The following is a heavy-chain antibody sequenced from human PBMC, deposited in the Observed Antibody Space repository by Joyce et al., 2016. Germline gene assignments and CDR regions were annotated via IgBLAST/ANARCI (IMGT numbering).Heavy chain of an antibody. J-gene: IGHJ3*02. CDR1: GVSVSSSSYY. CDR2: ISYTWIT. Sequence: QVQLQESGPGLVKPSQTLSLTCTVSGVSVSSSSYYWNWIRQVPGKGLEWIGYISYTWITYYTPSLKSRLTISVDTSKDHFSLKLNSVTAADTAIYYCARGKYIYGSDAIDIWGQGTMVTVSS. D-gene: IGHD4-17*01. V-gene: IGHV4-31*03. CDR3: ARGKYIYGSDAIDI.